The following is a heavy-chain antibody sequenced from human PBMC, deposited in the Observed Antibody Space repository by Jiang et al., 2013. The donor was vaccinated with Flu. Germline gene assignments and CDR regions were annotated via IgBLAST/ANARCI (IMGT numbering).Heavy chain of an antibody. V-gene: IGHV3-15*01. CDR3: TTDESGGYAFDI. CDR1: GFRFRYAY. D-gene: IGHD3-10*01. J-gene: IGHJ3*02. CDR2: IKSETDGGTT. Sequence: VQLLESGGGLVKPGGSLRLSCAASGFRFRYAYMSWVRQAPGRGLEWVGRIKSETDGGTTDYGPPVKGRFTISRDDSKNRLYLQMSSLKIEDTAVYYCTTDESGGYAFDIWGQGTMVTVSS.